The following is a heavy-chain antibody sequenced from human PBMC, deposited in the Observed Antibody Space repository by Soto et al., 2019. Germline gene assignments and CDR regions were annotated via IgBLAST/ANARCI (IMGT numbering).Heavy chain of an antibody. Sequence: GGSLRLSCAASGFTFRNYWMHWVRQAPGKGLVWVARIKGDGSRTNYADSVKGRFTISRDNAKNVVYLQVNDLRAEDTAVFYCEGGVPDYYYRDVGGKGTTDPVPS. CDR3: EGGVPDYYYRDV. D-gene: IGHD3-16*01. CDR2: IKGDGSRT. V-gene: IGHV3-74*01. CDR1: GFTFRNYW. J-gene: IGHJ6*03.